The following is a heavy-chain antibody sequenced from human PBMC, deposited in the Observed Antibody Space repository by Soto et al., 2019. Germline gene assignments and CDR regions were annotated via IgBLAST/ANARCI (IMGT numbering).Heavy chain of an antibody. V-gene: IGHV4-59*13. CDR1: GGSISSYY. CDR3: ARQPYYDFWSGHNWFDP. Sequence: SETLSLTCTVSGGSISSYYWSWIRQPPGKGLEWIGYIYYSGSTNYKPSLKSRVTISVDTSKNQFSLKLSSVTAADTAVYYCARQPYYDFWSGHNWFDPWGQGTLVTVSS. D-gene: IGHD3-3*01. CDR2: IYYSGST. J-gene: IGHJ5*02.